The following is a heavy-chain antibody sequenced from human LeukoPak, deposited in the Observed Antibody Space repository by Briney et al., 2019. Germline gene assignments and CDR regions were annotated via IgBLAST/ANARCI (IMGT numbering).Heavy chain of an antibody. V-gene: IGHV3-64D*08. J-gene: IGHJ5*02. Sequence: RGSLRLSCSASGFTFSTNSMHWVRQAPGKGLEFVSAITSNGGSTYYADSVKGRFTISRDNSKNTLYLQMSSLRAEDTAVYYCVTVGMTSIWSYLRFDPRGQGTLVSVSS. CDR3: VTVGMTSIWSYLRFDP. CDR1: GFTFSTNS. CDR2: ITSNGGST. D-gene: IGHD1-26*01.